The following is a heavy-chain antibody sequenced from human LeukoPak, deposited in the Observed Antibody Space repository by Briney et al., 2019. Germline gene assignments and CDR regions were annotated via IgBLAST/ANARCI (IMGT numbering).Heavy chain of an antibody. CDR2: INHSGST. CDR1: GGSFSGYY. CDR3: ARARRNRRTSYYYYMDV. J-gene: IGHJ6*03. D-gene: IGHD1-14*01. V-gene: IGHV4-34*01. Sequence: SETLSLTCAVYGGSFSGYYWSWIRQPPGKGLEWLGEINHSGSTNYNPSLKSRVTISVDTPKNQFSLKLSSVTAADTAVYYCARARRNRRTSYYYYMDVWGKGTTVTVSS.